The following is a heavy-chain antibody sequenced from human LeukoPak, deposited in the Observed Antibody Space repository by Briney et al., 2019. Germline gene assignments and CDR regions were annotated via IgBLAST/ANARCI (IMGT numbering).Heavy chain of an antibody. CDR3: ARLTSSWCQDWYFDL. V-gene: IGHV4-4*07. Sequence: PSETLSLTCTVSSGSISSYDWSWIRQPAGKGLEWIGRIYTSGSPNYNPSLKSRVTMSVDTSKNQFSLKLSSVTAADTAVYYCARLTSSWCQDWYFDLWGRGTLVTVSS. D-gene: IGHD6-13*01. CDR2: IYTSGSP. CDR1: SGSISSYD. J-gene: IGHJ2*01.